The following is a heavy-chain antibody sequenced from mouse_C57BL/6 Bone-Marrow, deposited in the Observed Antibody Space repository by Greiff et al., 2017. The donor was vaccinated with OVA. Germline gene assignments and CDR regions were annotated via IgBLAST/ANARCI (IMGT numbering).Heavy chain of an antibody. CDR1: GFNIKDDY. D-gene: IGHD1-1*01. CDR2: IDPENGDT. CDR3: TTVYYYGSSVDY. J-gene: IGHJ2*01. Sequence: VHVKQSGAELVRPGASVKLSCTASGFNIKDDYMHWVKQRPEQGLEWIGWIDPENGDTEYAPKFQGKATITAEASSNTAYLQLSSLTSEDTAVYYCTTVYYYGSSVDYWGQGTTLTVSS. V-gene: IGHV14-4*01.